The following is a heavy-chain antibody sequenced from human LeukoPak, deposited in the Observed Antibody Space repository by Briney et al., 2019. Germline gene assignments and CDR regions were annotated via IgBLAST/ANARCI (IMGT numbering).Heavy chain of an antibody. V-gene: IGHV1-46*01. Sequence: ASVKVSCKASGYTFTSYYMHWVRQAPGQGLEWMGIINPSGGSTSYAQKLQGRVTMTTDTSTSTAYMELRSLRSDDTAVYYCARDFEGYYYDSSGYEQPLDYWGQGTLVTGSS. D-gene: IGHD3-22*01. CDR1: GYTFTSYY. CDR2: INPSGGST. J-gene: IGHJ4*02. CDR3: ARDFEGYYYDSSGYEQPLDY.